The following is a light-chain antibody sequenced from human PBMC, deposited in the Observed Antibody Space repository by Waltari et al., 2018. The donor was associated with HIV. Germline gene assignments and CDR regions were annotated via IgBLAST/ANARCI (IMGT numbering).Light chain of an antibody. CDR3: GADHGSGTNFMYV. J-gene: IGLJ1*01. CDR2: VGTGGIGG. CDR1: SGYINYE. Sequence: QPALTQTPFASASLGTSVTLTCTLSSGYINYEVDWYQQRPGKGPRLVLRVGTGGIGGTKGDGNPDRFAVLASGLNRYLTIKNIQEEEESAYYCGADHGSGTNFMYVFGTGTKVTV. V-gene: IGLV9-49*01.